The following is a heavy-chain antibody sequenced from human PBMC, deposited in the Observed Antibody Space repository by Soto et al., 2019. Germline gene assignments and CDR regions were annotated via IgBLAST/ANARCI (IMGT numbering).Heavy chain of an antibody. Sequence: SETLSLTCAVYGGSFSGYYWSWIRQPPGKGLEWIGEINHSGSTNYNPSLRSRVTISVDTSKNQFSLKLSSVTAADTAVYYCARRHSYSSSWWFDYWGQGTLVTVSS. D-gene: IGHD6-13*01. CDR2: INHSGST. J-gene: IGHJ4*02. V-gene: IGHV4-34*01. CDR1: GGSFSGYY. CDR3: ARRHSYSSSWWFDY.